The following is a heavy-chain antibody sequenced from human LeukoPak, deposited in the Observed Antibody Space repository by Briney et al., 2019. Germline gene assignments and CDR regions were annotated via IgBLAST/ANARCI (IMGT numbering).Heavy chain of an antibody. J-gene: IGHJ5*02. CDR2: IYHSGST. V-gene: IGHV4-4*02. CDR3: ARDYSNDMNWFDP. Sequence: TSETLSLTCAVSGGSISSTNWWSWVRQPPGKGLEWIGEIYHSGSTNYNPSLNSRVTISADKSKNQFSLKLSPVTAADTAVYYCARDYSNDMNWFDPWGQGTLVTVSS. D-gene: IGHD4-11*01. CDR1: GGSISSTNW.